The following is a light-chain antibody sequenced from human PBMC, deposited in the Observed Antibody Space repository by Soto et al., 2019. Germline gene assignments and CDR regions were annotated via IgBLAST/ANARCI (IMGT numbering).Light chain of an antibody. Sequence: EIVLVQSPGTLSLSPGERATLSCRASQSVSNNYLAWYQQKPGQAPRLLIYGASSRATGVPDRFSGSGTGTDFRLTITRLEPDDFAVYYCQQYGVSPLMFTFGQGTKVGVK. CDR3: QQYGVSPLMFT. V-gene: IGKV3-20*01. CDR1: QSVSNNY. J-gene: IGKJ2*01. CDR2: GAS.